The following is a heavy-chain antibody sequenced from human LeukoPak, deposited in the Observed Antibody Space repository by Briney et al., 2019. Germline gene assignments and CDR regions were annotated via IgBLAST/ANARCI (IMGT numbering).Heavy chain of an antibody. CDR1: GGSISNYY. J-gene: IGHJ4*02. CDR2: IYDSGST. Sequence: SETLSLTCTVSGGSISNYYWSWIRQPPGKGLEWIGYIYDSGSTNYNPSLKSRVTISVDTSKNQFSLKMDSVTAADTAVYYCARRFDYWGQGTLVTVSS. CDR3: ARRFDY. V-gene: IGHV4-59*01.